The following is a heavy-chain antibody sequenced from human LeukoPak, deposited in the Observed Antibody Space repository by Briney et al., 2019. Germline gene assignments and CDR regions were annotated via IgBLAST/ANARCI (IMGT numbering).Heavy chain of an antibody. CDR1: GGSFSGYY. V-gene: IGHV4-59*08. J-gene: IGHJ3*02. D-gene: IGHD3-10*01. Sequence: RTSETLSLTCAVYGGSFSGYYWSWIRQPPGKGLEWIGYIYYSGSTNYNPSLKSRVTISVDTSKNQFSLKLSSVTAADTAVYYCARSYYYDAFDIWGQGTMVTVSS. CDR3: ARSYYYDAFDI. CDR2: IYYSGST.